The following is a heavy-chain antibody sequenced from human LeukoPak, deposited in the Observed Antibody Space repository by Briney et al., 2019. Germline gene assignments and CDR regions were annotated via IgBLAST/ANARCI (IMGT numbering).Heavy chain of an antibody. Sequence: GGSLRLSCAASGFKFDDYGMSWVRQAPGKGLEWVCDINWNGAWTGYADSVKGRFTISRDNAKNSLYLQMNSLRAEDTAVYYCARDGAEQEYFDYWGQGTLVTVSS. CDR3: ARDGAEQEYFDY. CDR2: INWNGAWT. J-gene: IGHJ4*02. D-gene: IGHD1-14*01. CDR1: GFKFDDYG. V-gene: IGHV3-20*04.